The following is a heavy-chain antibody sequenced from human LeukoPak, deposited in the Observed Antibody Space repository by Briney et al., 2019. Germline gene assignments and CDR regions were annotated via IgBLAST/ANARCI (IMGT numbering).Heavy chain of an antibody. CDR1: GGSFSGYY. J-gene: IGHJ4*02. Sequence: SETLPLTCAVYGGSFSGYYWSWIRQPPGKGLEWIGEINHSGSTNYNPSLKSRVTISVDTSKNQFSLKLSSVTAADTAVYYCARERRQRGYSGYDPHTYYFDYWGQGTLVTVSS. D-gene: IGHD5-12*01. V-gene: IGHV4-34*01. CDR3: ARERRQRGYSGYDPHTYYFDY. CDR2: INHSGST.